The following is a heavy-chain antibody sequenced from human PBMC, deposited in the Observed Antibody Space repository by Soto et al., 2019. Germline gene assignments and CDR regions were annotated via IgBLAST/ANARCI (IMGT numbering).Heavy chain of an antibody. CDR1: GYTFTSYA. D-gene: IGHD1-26*01. Sequence: GASVKVSCKASGYTFTSYAMHWVRQAPGQRLEWMGWINAGNGNTKYSQKFQGRVTITRDTSASTAYMELSSLRSEDTAVYYCAREGGSYPGNYYYGMDVWGQGTTVTVSS. CDR3: AREGGSYPGNYYYGMDV. CDR2: INAGNGNT. J-gene: IGHJ6*02. V-gene: IGHV1-3*01.